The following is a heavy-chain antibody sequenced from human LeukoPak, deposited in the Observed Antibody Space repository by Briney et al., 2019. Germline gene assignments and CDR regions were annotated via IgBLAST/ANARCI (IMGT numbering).Heavy chain of an antibody. CDR1: GFTFGSYA. CDR2: IRSGDSGT. D-gene: IGHD2-15*01. J-gene: IGHJ4*02. CDR3: AKVVGDPGC. V-gene: IGHV3-23*01. Sequence: QPGGSLRLSCAASGFTFGSYAMSRVRQAPGKGLEWVSTIRSGDSGTYYADSVKGRFTISRDKSKNTLYLQMNSLRAEDTAVYCCAKVVGDPGCWGQGTLVTVSS.